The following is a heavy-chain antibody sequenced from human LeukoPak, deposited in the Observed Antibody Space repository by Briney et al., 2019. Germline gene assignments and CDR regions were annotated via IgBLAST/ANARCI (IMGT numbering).Heavy chain of an antibody. CDR1: GGSISSYY. CDR2: ISYSGST. CDR3: ARHKRGEFDY. J-gene: IGHJ4*02. Sequence: SETLSLTCTVSGGSISSYYWSWIRQPPGKGLEWIAYISYSGSTDYKPSPKSRVTISIDTSKNQFSLKLTSVTAADTAVYYCARHKRGEFDYWGQGTLVTVSS. D-gene: IGHD3-16*01. V-gene: IGHV4-59*08.